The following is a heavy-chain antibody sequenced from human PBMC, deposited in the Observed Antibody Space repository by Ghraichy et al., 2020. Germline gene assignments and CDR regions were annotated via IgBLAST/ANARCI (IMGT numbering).Heavy chain of an antibody. CDR1: GGSISSSSYY. CDR2: IYYSGST. J-gene: IGHJ4*02. Sequence: SQTLSLTCTVSGGSISSSSYYWGWVRQPPGKGLEWIGGIYYSGSTYYNPSLKSRVTISVDTSKKQFSLNLSSVTAADTAVYYCARHRGSTLTYYFDYWGQGTLVTVSS. CDR3: ARHRGSTLTYYFDY. D-gene: IGHD4-17*01. V-gene: IGHV4-39*01.